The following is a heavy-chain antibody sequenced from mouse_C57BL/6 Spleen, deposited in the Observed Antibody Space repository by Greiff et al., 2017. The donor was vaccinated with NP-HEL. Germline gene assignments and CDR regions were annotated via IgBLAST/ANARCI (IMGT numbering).Heavy chain of an antibody. CDR1: GFSLSTSGMG. CDR2: IYWDDDK. Sequence: VKLVESGPGILQSSQTLSLTCSFSGFSLSTSGMGVSWIRQPSGKGLEWLAHIYWDDDKRYNPSLKSRLTISKDTSRNQVFLKITSVDTADTATYYCARFYYGNFHFDYWGQGTTLTVSS. V-gene: IGHV8-12*01. D-gene: IGHD2-1*01. J-gene: IGHJ2*01. CDR3: ARFYYGNFHFDY.